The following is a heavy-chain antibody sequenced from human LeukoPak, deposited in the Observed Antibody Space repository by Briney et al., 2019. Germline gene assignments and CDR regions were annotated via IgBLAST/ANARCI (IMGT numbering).Heavy chain of an antibody. D-gene: IGHD3-3*01. CDR1: GFTFTDSA. CDR2: ISDTGGRT. CDR3: AKGGQDFDFWRFDL. Sequence: GGSLRLACAASGFTFTDSAVSWVRHSPGEGLKWVSSISDTGGRTYYADSVKGRFTITRDNSRNTVSLQMNSLTAGDTARYYCAKGGQDFDFWRFDLWGQGILVIVSS. V-gene: IGHV3-23*01. J-gene: IGHJ5*02.